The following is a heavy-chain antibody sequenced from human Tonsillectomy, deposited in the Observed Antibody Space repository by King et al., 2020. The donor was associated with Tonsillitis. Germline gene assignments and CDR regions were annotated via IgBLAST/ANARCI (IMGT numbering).Heavy chain of an antibody. V-gene: IGHV3-21*01. CDR2: ISHSTAYI. D-gene: IGHD3-22*01. CDR1: GFTFSTYG. Sequence: VQLVESGGVVVKPGGSVRLSCVGSGFTFSTYGMNWVRQAPGKGLEWVSSISHSTAYIYYADSLTGRFTISRDNARNSLYLQINSLRDEDTAVYYCVRAGGDYYDTSAYYSNFDYWGQGTPATVSS. J-gene: IGHJ4*02. CDR3: VRAGGDYYDTSAYYSNFDY.